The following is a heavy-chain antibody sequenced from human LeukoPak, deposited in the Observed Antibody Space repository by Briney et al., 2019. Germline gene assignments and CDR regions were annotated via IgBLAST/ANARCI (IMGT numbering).Heavy chain of an antibody. J-gene: IGHJ4*02. D-gene: IGHD6-13*01. CDR3: ARGAAAALYTLFDY. CDR1: GFTFSSYG. V-gene: IGHV3-23*01. CDR2: IRGTGTST. Sequence: GGTLRLSCAGSGFTFSSYGMSWVRQAPGKGLEWVSAIRGTGTSTYYADSVKGRFTISRDNSKNTLYLQMNSLRAEDTAVYYCARGAAAALYTLFDYWGQGTLVTVSS.